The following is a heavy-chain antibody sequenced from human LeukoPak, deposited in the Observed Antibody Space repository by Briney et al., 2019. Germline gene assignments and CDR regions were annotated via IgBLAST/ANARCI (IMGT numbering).Heavy chain of an antibody. J-gene: IGHJ4*02. D-gene: IGHD6-19*01. CDR2: FDAENNKM. CDR1: EYSLRDLS. Sequence: ASVKVSCKISEYSLRDLSIHWVREAPGEGLEWMGGFDAENNKMVYSQRFQGRVTMTEDTSADTAYMELTGLRSEDTAMYFCATDRVYRSSGRSWGFFDYWVQGTLVIVSS. CDR3: ATDRVYRSSGRSWGFFDY. V-gene: IGHV1-24*01.